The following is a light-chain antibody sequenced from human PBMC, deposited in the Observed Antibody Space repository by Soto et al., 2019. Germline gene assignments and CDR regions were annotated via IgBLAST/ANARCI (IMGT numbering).Light chain of an antibody. Sequence: EIVLMQSAGTLSLSPGERATLSCRASQSVSSSSLAWYQQKPGQAPRLLIYGASTRATGIPARFSGSGSGTEFTLTISSLQSEDFAVYYCQQYNNWPPITFGQVTRLEIK. CDR2: GAS. CDR3: QQYNNWPPIT. J-gene: IGKJ5*01. V-gene: IGKV3-15*01. CDR1: QSVSSSS.